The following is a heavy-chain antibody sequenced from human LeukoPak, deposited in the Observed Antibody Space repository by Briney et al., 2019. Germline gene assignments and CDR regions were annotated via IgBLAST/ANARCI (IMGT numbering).Heavy chain of an antibody. V-gene: IGHV3-23*01. D-gene: IGHD6-19*01. CDR3: ASGSSGWYTYYYYYGMDV. Sequence: TGGSLRLSCAASGFTFSSYAMSWVRQAPGKGLEWVSAISGSGGSTYYADSVKGRFTISRDNSKNTLYLQMNSLRAEDTAVYYCASGSSGWYTYYYYYGMDVWGQGTTVTVSS. CDR2: ISGSGGST. J-gene: IGHJ6*02. CDR1: GFTFSSYA.